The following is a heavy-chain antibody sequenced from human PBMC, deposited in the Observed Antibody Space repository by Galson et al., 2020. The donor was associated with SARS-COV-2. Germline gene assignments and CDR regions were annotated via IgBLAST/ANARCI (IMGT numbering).Heavy chain of an antibody. J-gene: IGHJ6*02. D-gene: IGHD3-10*01. CDR2: IHYAGRA. CDR3: ARDRRIFRRDRIYYYGVNV. CDR1: GDSTRSGGDR. V-gene: IGHV4-31*03. Sequence: ASETLSLTCIVSGDSTRSGGDRWAWIRQHPGKGLEWIGDIHYAGRASYNPSLKSRVVISVDTSKSQFSLMMSSMTAADTAVYYCARDRRIFRRDRIYYYGVNVWGQGTTVTVSS.